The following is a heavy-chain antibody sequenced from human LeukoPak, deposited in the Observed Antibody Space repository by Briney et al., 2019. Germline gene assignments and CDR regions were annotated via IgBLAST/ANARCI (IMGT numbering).Heavy chain of an antibody. CDR1: GFTFDDYG. J-gene: IGHJ6*02. D-gene: IGHD6-13*01. Sequence: GGSLRLSCAASGFTFDDYGMSWVRQAPGKGLEWVSGINWNGGSTGYADSVKGRFTISRDNAENSLYLQMNSLRAEDTALYYCARDETGAAGTSIPYYYYYGMDVWGQGTTVTVSS. V-gene: IGHV3-20*04. CDR2: INWNGGST. CDR3: ARDETGAAGTSIPYYYYYGMDV.